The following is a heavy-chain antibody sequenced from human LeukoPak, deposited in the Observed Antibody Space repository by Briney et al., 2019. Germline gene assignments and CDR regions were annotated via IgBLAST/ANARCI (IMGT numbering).Heavy chain of an antibody. CDR1: GGSFSGYY. D-gene: IGHD3-3*01. J-gene: IGHJ4*02. V-gene: IGHV4-34*01. CDR2: INHSGST. Sequence: SETLSLTCAVYGGSFSGYYWSWIRQPPGKGLEWIGEINHSGSTNYNPSVKSRVTISVDTSKNQFSLKLSSVTAADTAVYYCARGHGIRRKLLRFLEWLLLDYWGQGTLVTVSS. CDR3: ARGHGIRRKLLRFLEWLLLDY.